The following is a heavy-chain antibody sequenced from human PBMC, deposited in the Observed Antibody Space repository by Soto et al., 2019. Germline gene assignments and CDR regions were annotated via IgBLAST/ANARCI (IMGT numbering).Heavy chain of an antibody. D-gene: IGHD6-13*01. J-gene: IGHJ6*02. CDR2: IDPIDSKT. Sequence: GESLKISWRGAGYNCDTYWINWVRQTPGKGLEWMGRIDPIDSKTKYSPSLEGHITISVDKSISTTYLQWSSLKASDTAIYYCARRIAAAGGYYYYAFDVWGQGTAVTVSS. CDR1: GYNCDTYW. V-gene: IGHV5-10-1*01. CDR3: ARRIAAAGGYYYYAFDV.